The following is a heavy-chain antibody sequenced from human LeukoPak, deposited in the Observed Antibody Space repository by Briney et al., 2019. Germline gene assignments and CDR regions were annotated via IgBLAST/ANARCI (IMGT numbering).Heavy chain of an antibody. CDR2: ISGSDGST. J-gene: IGHJ3*02. CDR3: AKPRGEEWLVGLYDAFDI. D-gene: IGHD6-19*01. V-gene: IGHV3-23*01. Sequence: GGSLRLSCAASGFTFSSYAMSWVRQAPGKGLEWVSVISGSDGSTYYADSVKGRFTISRDNSKNTLYLQMNSLRAEDTAVFYCAKPRGEEWLVGLYDAFDIWGQGTMVTVSS. CDR1: GFTFSSYA.